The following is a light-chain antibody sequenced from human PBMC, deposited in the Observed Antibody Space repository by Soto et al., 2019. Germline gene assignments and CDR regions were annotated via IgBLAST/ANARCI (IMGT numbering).Light chain of an antibody. CDR1: SSDVGNYNY. J-gene: IGLJ2*01. CDR3: TSYTRSSTLV. CDR2: DVS. Sequence: QSALTQPASVSGSPGQSITMSCTGTSSDVGNYNYVSWYQQHPGKAPKLMIYDVSNRPSGVSNRFSGSKSDNTASPTISGLHAEDEADYYCTSYTRSSTLVFGGGTKLTVL. V-gene: IGLV2-14*01.